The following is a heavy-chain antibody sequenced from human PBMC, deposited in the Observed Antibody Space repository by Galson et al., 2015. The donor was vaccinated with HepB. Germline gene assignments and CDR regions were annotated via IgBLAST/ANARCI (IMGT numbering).Heavy chain of an antibody. V-gene: IGHV4-34*01. CDR2: INYSGYT. CDR3: ARALRRIAAADPFDY. Sequence: ETLSLTCTVYGESLSGFYWTWIRQPPGKGLEWIGEINYSGYTNYNPSLKSRVTISVDTSKNQFSLKLSSVTAADTAVYYCARALRRIAAADPFDYWGQGTLVTVSS. CDR1: GESLSGFY. D-gene: IGHD6-13*01. J-gene: IGHJ4*02.